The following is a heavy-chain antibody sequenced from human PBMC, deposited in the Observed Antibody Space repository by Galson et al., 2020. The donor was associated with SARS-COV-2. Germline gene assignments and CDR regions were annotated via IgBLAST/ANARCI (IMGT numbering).Heavy chain of an antibody. Sequence: GESLKISCAASGFTFSSHAIHWVRQAPGKGLEWVAQIWFDGSNKYYTDSVRGRFSISRDNSKNTVSLQMNSLRAEDTAVYYCARDGQSGAPYAFDFWGQGTTVNVSS. V-gene: IGHV3-33*01. CDR1: GFTFSSHA. D-gene: IGHD4-4*01. J-gene: IGHJ3*01. CDR2: IWFDGSNK. CDR3: ARDGQSGAPYAFDF.